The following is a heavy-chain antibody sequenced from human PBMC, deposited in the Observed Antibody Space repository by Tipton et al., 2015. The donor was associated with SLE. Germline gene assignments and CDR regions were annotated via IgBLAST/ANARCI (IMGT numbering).Heavy chain of an antibody. D-gene: IGHD3-10*01. CDR1: GFSFSTSA. CDR3: ARDGSLA. V-gene: IGHV3-30*02. J-gene: IGHJ5*02. Sequence: SLRLSCTASGFSFSTSAMHWVRQAPGKGLEWVAYVWYDGNHENYADSVKGRFTISRDNSKNTLYLQMNSLRSEDTAVYYCARDGSLAWGQGTLVTVSP. CDR2: VWYDGNHE.